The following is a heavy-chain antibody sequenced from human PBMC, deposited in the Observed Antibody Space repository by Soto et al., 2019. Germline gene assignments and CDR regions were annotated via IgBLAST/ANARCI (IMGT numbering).Heavy chain of an antibody. CDR3: ARRYGHVFDI. Sequence: PSETLSLTCAVSGGSISSGGYSWSWIRQPPGKGLEWIGYIYYSGSTNYNPSLKSRVTISVDTSKNQFSLKLSSVTAADTAVYYCARRYGHVFDIWGKGKMVPVSS. CDR2: IYYSGST. J-gene: IGHJ3*02. D-gene: IGHD4-17*01. V-gene: IGHV4-61*08. CDR1: GGSISSGGYS.